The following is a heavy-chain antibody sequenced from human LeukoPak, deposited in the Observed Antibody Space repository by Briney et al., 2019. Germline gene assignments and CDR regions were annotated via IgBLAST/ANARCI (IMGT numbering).Heavy chain of an antibody. V-gene: IGHV3-30*03. J-gene: IGHJ4*02. D-gene: IGHD4-23*01. CDR3: ARGAHKRDDYGGFFDY. CDR2: ISSDGSKK. CDR1: GGSISSSN. Sequence: LSLTCAVSGGSISSSNWWSWVRQPPGKGLEWEAVISSDGSKKDHADSVKGRFTISRDNSKNTVYLQMNSLRVEDTAVYYCARGAHKRDDYGGFFDYWGQGTLVTVSS.